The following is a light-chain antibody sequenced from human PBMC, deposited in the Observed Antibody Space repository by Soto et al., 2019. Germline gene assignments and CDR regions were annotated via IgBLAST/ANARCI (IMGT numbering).Light chain of an antibody. V-gene: IGKV3-15*01. J-gene: IGKJ1*01. CDR3: QQYNNWPWT. Sequence: EIVMTQSPGTLSLSPGEAATLSCRASQSVSGSYLAWYQQKPGQAPRLLIYGASKRATGFPARFSGSGSGTDFTLTISSLQSEDFAVYYCQQYNNWPWTFGQGTKVDIK. CDR1: QSVSGSY. CDR2: GAS.